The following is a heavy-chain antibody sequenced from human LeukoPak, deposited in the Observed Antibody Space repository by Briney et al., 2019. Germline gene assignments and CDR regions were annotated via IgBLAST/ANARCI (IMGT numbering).Heavy chain of an antibody. J-gene: IGHJ6*03. CDR2: INHSGST. V-gene: IGHV4-34*01. CDR3: ARGAPYYYYMDV. Sequence: PSETLSLTCAVYGGSFSGYCWSWIRQPPGKGLEWIGEINHSGSTNYNPSLKSRVTISVDTSKNQFSLKLSSVTAADTAVYYCARGAPYYYYMDVWGKGTTVTVSS. CDR1: GGSFSGYC.